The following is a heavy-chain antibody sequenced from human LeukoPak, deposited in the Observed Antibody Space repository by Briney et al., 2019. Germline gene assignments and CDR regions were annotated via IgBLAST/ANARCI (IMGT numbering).Heavy chain of an antibody. V-gene: IGHV1-69*05. CDR1: GGTFSSHA. D-gene: IGHD3-22*01. CDR3: ARRDSSGYFYY. Sequence: GASVKVSCKASGGTFSSHAISWVRQAPGQGLEWMGGIIPIFGTANYAQKFQGRVTITTDESTSTAYMELSSLRSEDTAVYYCARRDSSGYFYYWGQGTLVTVSS. CDR2: IIPIFGTA. J-gene: IGHJ4*02.